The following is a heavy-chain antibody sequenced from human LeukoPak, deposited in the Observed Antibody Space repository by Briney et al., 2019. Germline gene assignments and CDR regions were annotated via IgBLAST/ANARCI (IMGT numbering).Heavy chain of an antibody. CDR1: GGSISSYY. D-gene: IGHD3-22*01. V-gene: IGHV4-4*07. J-gene: IGHJ4*02. CDR2: IYTSGST. Sequence: SETLSLTCTVSGGSISSYYWSWIRQPAGKGLEWIGRIYTSGSTNYNPSLKSRVTMSVDTSKNQFSLKLSSVTAADTAVYYCARSIDYYDSSGPDYWGQGTLVTVSS. CDR3: ARSIDYYDSSGPDY.